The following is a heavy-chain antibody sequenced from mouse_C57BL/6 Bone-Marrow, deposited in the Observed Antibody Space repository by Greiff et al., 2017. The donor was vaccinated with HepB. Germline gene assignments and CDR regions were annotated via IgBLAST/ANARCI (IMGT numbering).Heavy chain of an antibody. J-gene: IGHJ1*03. Sequence: VKLEESGPGLVAPSQSLSITCTVSGFSLTSYGIDWVRQPPGKGLEWLGVIWGGGSTNYNSALMSRLSISKDNSKSQVFLKMNSLQTDDTAMYYCAKRPHYDGGLYWYFDVWGTGTTVTVSS. D-gene: IGHD1-2*01. CDR1: GFSLTSYG. CDR2: IWGGGST. CDR3: AKRPHYDGGLYWYFDV. V-gene: IGHV2-9*01.